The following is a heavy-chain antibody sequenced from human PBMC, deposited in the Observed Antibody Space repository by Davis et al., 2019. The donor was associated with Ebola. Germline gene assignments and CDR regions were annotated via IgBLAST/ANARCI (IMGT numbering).Heavy chain of an antibody. J-gene: IGHJ4*02. V-gene: IGHV3-7*03. D-gene: IGHD3-22*01. CDR1: GFTFSSYW. Sequence: PGGSLRLSCAASGFTFSSYWMSWVRQAPGKGLEWVANIKQDGSEKYYLDSVKGRFTISRDNAKNSLYLQMISLRAEDTATYYCARVTLWWDDDSGGPTTYYYDIWGQGALVTVSS. CDR3: ARVTLWWDDDSGGPTTYYYDI. CDR2: IKQDGSEK.